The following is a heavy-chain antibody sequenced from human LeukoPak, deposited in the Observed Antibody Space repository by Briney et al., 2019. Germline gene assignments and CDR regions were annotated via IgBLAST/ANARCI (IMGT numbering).Heavy chain of an antibody. Sequence: GGSLRLSCAASGFTFSDYAMHWVRQAPGKGLEWVAVISYDGSNKYYADSEKGRFTISRDNSRNTLYLQMNSLRAEDTAVYYCAKYSRMGILTFYGMDVWGQGTTVTVSS. CDR3: AKYSRMGILTFYGMDV. D-gene: IGHD3-9*01. J-gene: IGHJ6*02. CDR1: GFTFSDYA. CDR2: ISYDGSNK. V-gene: IGHV3-30*18.